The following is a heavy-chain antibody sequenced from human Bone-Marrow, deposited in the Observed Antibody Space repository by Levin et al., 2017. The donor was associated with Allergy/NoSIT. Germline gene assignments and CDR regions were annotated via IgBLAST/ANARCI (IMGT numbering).Heavy chain of an antibody. CDR2: ISHDGTKA. CDR1: GFSFSSFS. Sequence: GGSLRLSCAASGFSFSSFSMHWVRQAPGKGLEWLAHISHDGTKAYYADSAKGRLTISRDNSKNTLYLEMSSLTPEDTAVFYCARDVARGYGFDDWGPGILVTVSS. CDR3: ARDVARGYGFDD. J-gene: IGHJ4*02. V-gene: IGHV3-30*04. D-gene: IGHD6-25*01.